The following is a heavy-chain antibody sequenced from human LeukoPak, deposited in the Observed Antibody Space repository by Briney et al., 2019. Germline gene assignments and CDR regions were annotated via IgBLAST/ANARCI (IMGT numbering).Heavy chain of an antibody. CDR2: INPSGGST. V-gene: IGHV1-46*01. CDR1: GYSLTNYY. D-gene: IGHD5-12*01. J-gene: IGHJ4*02. Sequence: ASVKVSCKAFGYSLTNYYLHWVRQAPGQGLEWMGEINPSGGSTSYAQKFQGRITVTRDTYTNTVYMALSSLRSEDTATYYCARGAPTTRIGAGRFDYWGQGSLLTVAS. CDR3: ARGAPTTRIGAGRFDY.